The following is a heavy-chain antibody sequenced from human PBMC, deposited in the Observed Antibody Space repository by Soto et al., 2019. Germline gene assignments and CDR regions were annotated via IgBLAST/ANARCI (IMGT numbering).Heavy chain of an antibody. CDR1: GFTFSSYG. Sequence: GGSLRLSCAASGFTFSSYGMHWVRQAPGKGLEWVAVIWYDGSNKYYADSVKGRFTISRDNSKNTLYLQMNSLRAEDTAVYYCARESIRGVIIHYFDYWGQGTLVTVSS. J-gene: IGHJ4*02. V-gene: IGHV3-33*01. CDR2: IWYDGSNK. CDR3: ARESIRGVIIHYFDY. D-gene: IGHD3-10*01.